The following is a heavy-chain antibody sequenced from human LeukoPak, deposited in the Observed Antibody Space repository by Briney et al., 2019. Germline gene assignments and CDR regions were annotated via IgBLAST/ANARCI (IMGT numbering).Heavy chain of an antibody. J-gene: IGHJ5*02. CDR1: GYSFTSYW. D-gene: IGHD2-2*02. V-gene: IGHV5-51*01. Sequence: GESLKISCKGSGYSFTSYWIGWVRQMPGKGLEWMGIIYPGDSDTRYSPSFQGQVTISADKSISTAYLQWSSLKASDTAMYYCARRGYCSSASCYTWGWDWFDPWGQGTLVTVSA. CDR2: IYPGDSDT. CDR3: ARRGYCSSASCYTWGWDWFDP.